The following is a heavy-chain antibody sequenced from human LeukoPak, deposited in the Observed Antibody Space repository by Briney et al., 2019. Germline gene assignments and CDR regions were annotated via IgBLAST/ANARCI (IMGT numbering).Heavy chain of an antibody. J-gene: IGHJ3*02. CDR2: IIPILGIA. D-gene: IGHD6-6*01. V-gene: IGHV1-69*04. CDR3: ARELLTARSEDAFDI. CDR1: GYTFTNYG. Sequence: ASVKVSCKASGYTFTNYGISWVRQAPGQGLEWMGRIIPILGIADYAQKFQGRVTITADKSTSTAYMELSSLRSEDTAVYYCARELLTARSEDAFDIWGQGTMVTVSS.